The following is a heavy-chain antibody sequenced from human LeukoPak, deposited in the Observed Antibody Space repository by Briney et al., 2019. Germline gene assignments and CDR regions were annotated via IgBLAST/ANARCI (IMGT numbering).Heavy chain of an antibody. V-gene: IGHV3-53*01. CDR1: GFSVSNNY. D-gene: IGHD3-10*01. CDR3: AVRGVITTDPSDY. J-gene: IGHJ4*02. CDR2: IYSDGST. Sequence: GGSLRLSCAASGFSVSNNYMTWVRQAPGKGLEWISVIYSDGSTYYADSVKGRFSISRDNSKNTLYLQMNSLRAEDTAVYYCAVRGVITTDPSDYWGQGTLVTVSS.